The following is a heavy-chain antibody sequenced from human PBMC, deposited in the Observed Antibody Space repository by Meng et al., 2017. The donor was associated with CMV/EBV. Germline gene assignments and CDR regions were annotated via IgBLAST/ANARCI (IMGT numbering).Heavy chain of an antibody. D-gene: IGHD3-10*01. J-gene: IGHJ5*02. V-gene: IGHV4-59*01. Sequence: GSLRLSCTVSGGSISSYYWSWIRQPPGKGLEWIGYIYYSGSTNYNPSLKSRVTISVDTSKNQFSLKLSSVTAADTAVYYCARDRGVEDPPGWFDPWGQGTLVTVSS. CDR2: IYYSGST. CDR1: GGSISSYY. CDR3: ARDRGVEDPPGWFDP.